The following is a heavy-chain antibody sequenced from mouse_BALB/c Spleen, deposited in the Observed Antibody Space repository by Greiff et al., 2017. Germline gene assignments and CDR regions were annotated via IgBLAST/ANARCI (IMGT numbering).Heavy chain of an antibody. CDR1: GFNIKDTY. J-gene: IGHJ3*01. CDR3: AVYYGYPWFAD. CDR2: IDPANGNT. Sequence: VQLQQSGAELVKPGASVKLSCTASGFNIKDTYMHWVKQRPEQGLEWIGRIDPANGNTKYDPKFQGKATITADTSSNTAYLQLSSLTSEDTAVYYCAVYYGYPWFADWGQGTLVTVSA. D-gene: IGHD2-2*01. V-gene: IGHV14-3*02.